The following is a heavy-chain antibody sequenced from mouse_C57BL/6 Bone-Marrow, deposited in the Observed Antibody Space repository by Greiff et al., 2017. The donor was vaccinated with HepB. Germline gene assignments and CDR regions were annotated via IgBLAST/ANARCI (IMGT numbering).Heavy chain of an antibody. D-gene: IGHD2-3*01. CDR1: GYTFTSYW. V-gene: IGHV1-69*01. Sequence: QVQLQQPGAELVMPGASVKLSCKASGYTFTSYWMHWVKQRPGQGLEWIGEIDPSDSYTNYNQKFKGKSTLTVAKSSSTAYMQLSSLTSEDSAVYYCARWLLRAMDYWGQGTSVTVSS. CDR2: IDPSDSYT. CDR3: ARWLLRAMDY. J-gene: IGHJ4*01.